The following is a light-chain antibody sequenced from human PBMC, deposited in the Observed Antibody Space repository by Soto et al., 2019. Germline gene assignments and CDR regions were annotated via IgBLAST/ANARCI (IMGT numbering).Light chain of an antibody. Sequence: DIQMTRSPSSLSASVGYRVTITCQASQDISNYLNWYQQKPGKAPKLLIYDASNLEIGVPSRFTGGGSGTDFTFTITNLQPEDIATYYCQQYNNLPFTFGPGTKVDTK. V-gene: IGKV1-33*01. CDR3: QQYNNLPFT. J-gene: IGKJ3*01. CDR2: DAS. CDR1: QDISNY.